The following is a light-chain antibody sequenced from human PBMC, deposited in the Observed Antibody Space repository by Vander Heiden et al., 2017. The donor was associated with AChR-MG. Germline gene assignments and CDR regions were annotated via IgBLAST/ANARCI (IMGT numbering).Light chain of an antibody. CDR1: SLRRCS. V-gene: IGLV3-19*01. Sequence: SSELTPDHAVSVALGQPGRVTCQRDSLRRCSASWYQQKPGHAPVVVIYGKNNRPSGIPDRFSGSSSGNTASLTITGAQAEDEADYYCNSRDSSGNHLRVFGGGTKLTVL. J-gene: IGLJ2*01. CDR3: NSRDSSGNHLRV. CDR2: GKN.